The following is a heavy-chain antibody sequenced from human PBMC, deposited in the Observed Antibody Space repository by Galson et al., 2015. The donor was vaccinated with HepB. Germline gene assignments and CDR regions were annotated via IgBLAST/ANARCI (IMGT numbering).Heavy chain of an antibody. D-gene: IGHD2-2*01. CDR3: ARGRVVPAAGRWLQRKLDITHFDY. J-gene: IGHJ4*02. V-gene: IGHV1-8*01. CDR2: MNPNSGNT. Sequence: SVKVSCKASGYTFTSYDINWVRQATGQGLEWMGWMNPNSGNTGYAQKFQGRVTMTRNTSISTAYMELSSLRSEDTAVYYCARGRVVPAAGRWLQRKLDITHFDYWGQGTLVTVSS. CDR1: GYTFTSYD.